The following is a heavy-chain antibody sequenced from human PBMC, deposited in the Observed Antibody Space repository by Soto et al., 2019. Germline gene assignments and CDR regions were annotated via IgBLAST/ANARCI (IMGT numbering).Heavy chain of an antibody. CDR2: IYPGDSDT. J-gene: IGHJ4*02. Sequence: GESLKISCKGSGYSFTSYWIGWVRQMPGKGLEWMGIIYPGDSDTRYSPSFKGQVTITADKSISTAYLQWSSLKASDTDMYFCARRAYDYSNYQFDYWGQGTLVTVSS. CDR1: GYSFTSYW. D-gene: IGHD4-4*01. V-gene: IGHV5-51*01. CDR3: ARRAYDYSNYQFDY.